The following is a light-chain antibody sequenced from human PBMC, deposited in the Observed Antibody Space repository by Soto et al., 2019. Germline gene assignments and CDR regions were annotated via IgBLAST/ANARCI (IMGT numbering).Light chain of an antibody. J-gene: IGLJ3*02. Sequence: QSVLTQPASVSGSPGQSITISCTGTSSDVGGYNYVSWYQQHPGKAPKPMIYEVSNRPSGVSNRCSGSKSGNTASLTISGLQAEDEADYYCSSYTSSSTWVFGGGTKLTVL. V-gene: IGLV2-14*01. CDR2: EVS. CDR1: SSDVGGYNY. CDR3: SSYTSSSTWV.